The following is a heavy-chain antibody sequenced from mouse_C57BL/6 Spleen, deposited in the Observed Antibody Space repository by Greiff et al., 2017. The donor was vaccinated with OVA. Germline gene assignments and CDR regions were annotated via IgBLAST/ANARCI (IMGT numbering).Heavy chain of an antibody. V-gene: IGHV5-16*01. J-gene: IGHJ1*03. CDR2: INYDGSST. CDR3: ARGLYYGSSYGSFDV. CDR1: GFTFSDYY. Sequence: EVKVVESEGGLVQPGSSMKLSCTASGFTFSDYYMAWVRQVPETGLEWVANINYDGSSTYYLDSLKSSFIISSANAKNILYLQMSSLKSEDTATYYCARGLYYGSSYGSFDVWGTGTTVTVSS. D-gene: IGHD1-1*01.